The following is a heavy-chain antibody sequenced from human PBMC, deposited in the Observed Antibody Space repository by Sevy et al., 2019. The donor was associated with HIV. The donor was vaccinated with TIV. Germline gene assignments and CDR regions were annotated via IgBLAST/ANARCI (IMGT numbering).Heavy chain of an antibody. V-gene: IGHV3-23*01. Sequence: GGSLRLSCAASGFTFSSYAMSWVRQAPGKGLEWVSAISGSGGSTYYADSVKGRFTIARDNSKNTRYLQMNSLRTEDTAVYYCAKAGIAVAGTVVFWALETYYYFYYMDVWGKGTAVTVSS. CDR1: GFTFSSYA. CDR2: ISGSGGST. J-gene: IGHJ6*03. D-gene: IGHD6-19*01. CDR3: AKAGIAVAGTVVFWALETYYYFYYMDV.